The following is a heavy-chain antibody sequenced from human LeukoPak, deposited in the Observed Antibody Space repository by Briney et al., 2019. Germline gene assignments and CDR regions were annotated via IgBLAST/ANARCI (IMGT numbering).Heavy chain of an antibody. J-gene: IGHJ4*02. Sequence: GGSLRLSCAASGFTFSSYAMSWVRQAPGKGLEWVSAISGSGGSTYYADSVKGRFTISRDNSKNTLYLQMNSLRAEDTAVYYCATHSGRYYYDSSGPYYWGQGTLVTVSS. D-gene: IGHD3-22*01. CDR2: ISGSGGST. V-gene: IGHV3-23*01. CDR3: ATHSGRYYYDSSGPYY. CDR1: GFTFSSYA.